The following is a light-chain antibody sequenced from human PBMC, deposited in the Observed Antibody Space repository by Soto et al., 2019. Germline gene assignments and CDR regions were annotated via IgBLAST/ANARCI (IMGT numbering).Light chain of an antibody. J-gene: IGLJ1*01. CDR1: SSDVGAYNY. CDR2: DVT. Sequence: QSALTQPASVSGSPGQSITISCTGTSSDVGAYNYVSWYQQYPGKAPKLLIYDVTNRPSGVSNRFSGSKSGNTASLTISGLQAEDEADYICTSNGASGVFGSGTKVTVL. CDR3: TSNGASGV. V-gene: IGLV2-14*01.